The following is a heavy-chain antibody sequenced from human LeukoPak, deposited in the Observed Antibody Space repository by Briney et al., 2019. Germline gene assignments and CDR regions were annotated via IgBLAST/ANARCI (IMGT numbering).Heavy chain of an antibody. J-gene: IGHJ4*02. V-gene: IGHV4-59*01. CDR2: IYYSGST. Sequence: SETLSLTCTVSGGSISSYYWSWVRQPPGKGLEWIGYIYYSGSTNYNPSLKSRVTISVDTSKNQFSLKLTSVTAADTAVYYCARGGGSFDYWGQGTLVTVSS. CDR1: GGSISSYY. D-gene: IGHD3-16*01. CDR3: ARGGGSFDY.